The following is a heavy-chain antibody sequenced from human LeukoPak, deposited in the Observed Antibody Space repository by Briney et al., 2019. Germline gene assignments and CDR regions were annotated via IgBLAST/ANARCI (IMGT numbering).Heavy chain of an antibody. Sequence: SETLSLTCTVSGGSISSYYWSWIRQPPGKGLEWIAYIYYSGSTNYNPSLKSRVTISVDTSKNQFSLKLSSVTAADTAVYYCASFGNYYDSSGYRYFDYWGQGTLVTVSS. CDR1: GGSISSYY. V-gene: IGHV4-59*01. CDR2: IYYSGST. J-gene: IGHJ4*02. D-gene: IGHD3-22*01. CDR3: ASFGNYYDSSGYRYFDY.